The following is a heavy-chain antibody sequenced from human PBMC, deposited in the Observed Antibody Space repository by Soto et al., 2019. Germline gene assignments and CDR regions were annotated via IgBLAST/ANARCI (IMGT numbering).Heavy chain of an antibody. Sequence: GGSLRLSCAASGFTFDDYAMHWVRQAPGKGLEWVSGISWNSGSIGYADSVKGRFTISRDNAKNSLYLQMNSLRAEDTALYYCAGGKTLYPYYYYYYMDVWGKGTTVTVSS. J-gene: IGHJ6*03. CDR2: ISWNSGSI. CDR1: GFTFDDYA. D-gene: IGHD2-2*02. CDR3: AGGKTLYPYYYYYYMDV. V-gene: IGHV3-9*01.